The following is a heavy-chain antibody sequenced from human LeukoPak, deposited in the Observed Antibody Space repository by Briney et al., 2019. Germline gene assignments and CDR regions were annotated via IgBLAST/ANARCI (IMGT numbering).Heavy chain of an antibody. CDR2: INPNSGGT. V-gene: IGHV1-2*02. CDR3: ASGTYYYGSGSYLNYMDV. J-gene: IGHJ6*03. D-gene: IGHD3-10*01. Sequence: ASVKVSCKASGYTFTGYYMHWVRQAPGQGLEWMGWINPNSGGTNYAQKFQGRVTMTRDTSISTAYMELSRLRSDDTAVYYCASGTYYYGSGSYLNYMDVWGKGTTVTVSS. CDR1: GYTFTGYY.